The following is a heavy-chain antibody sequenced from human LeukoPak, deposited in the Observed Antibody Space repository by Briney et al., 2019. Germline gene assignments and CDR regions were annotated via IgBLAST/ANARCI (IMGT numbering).Heavy chain of an antibody. CDR3: ARPGGSVWYSWFDP. V-gene: IGHV2-5*02. CDR1: GFSLNMKGVG. Sequence: MKSGPTLVKPTQTLTLTCTFSGFSLNMKGVGLGWIRQPPGKALEWLAFIYWDNEKRYNPFLKSRLTITKDTSKRQVVLTMANVDPSDTATYYCARPGGSVWYSWFDPWGQGTLVTVSS. CDR2: IYWDNEK. D-gene: IGHD6-19*01. J-gene: IGHJ5*02.